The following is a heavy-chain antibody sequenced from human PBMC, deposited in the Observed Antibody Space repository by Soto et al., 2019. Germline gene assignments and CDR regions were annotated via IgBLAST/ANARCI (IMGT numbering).Heavy chain of an antibody. J-gene: IGHJ5*02. D-gene: IGHD2-2*01. V-gene: IGHV4-61*01. CDR3: ARDRGRWLVVPAAADWSDP. Sequence: SVTLPVTCTVAGGNVGSGSYCWSWIRKPPGKGLEWIGYIYYSGGTNYNPSLKSRVTISVDTSKNQFSLKLSSVTAADTAVYYCARDRGRWLVVPAAADWSDPWGQGTLVTVSS. CDR1: GGNVGSGSYC. CDR2: IYYSGGT.